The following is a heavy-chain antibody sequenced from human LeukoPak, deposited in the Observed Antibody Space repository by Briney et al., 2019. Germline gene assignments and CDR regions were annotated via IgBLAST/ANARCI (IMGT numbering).Heavy chain of an antibody. J-gene: IGHJ4*02. CDR2: IYYSGST. CDR1: GGSISSYY. V-gene: IGHV4-59*01. D-gene: IGHD3-22*01. CDR3: ASSHDYDSSGYFVGYYFDY. Sequence: SETLSLTCTVSGGSISSYYWSWIRQPPGKGLEWIGYIYYSGSTNYNPSLKSRVTISVDTYKNQFSLKLSSVTAADTAVYYCASSHDYDSSGYFVGYYFDYWGQGTLVTVSS.